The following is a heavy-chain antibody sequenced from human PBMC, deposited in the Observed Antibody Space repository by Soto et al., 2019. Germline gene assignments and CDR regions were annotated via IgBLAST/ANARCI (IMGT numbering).Heavy chain of an antibody. Sequence: SLRLSCAASGFTFSSYSMNWVRQAPGKGLEWVSSISSSSYIYYADSVKGRFTISRDNAKNSLYLQMNSLRAEDTAVYYCAGIEYSSSSTAFDIWGQGTMVTVSS. CDR3: AGIEYSSSSTAFDI. V-gene: IGHV3-21*01. D-gene: IGHD6-6*01. J-gene: IGHJ3*02. CDR2: ISSSSYI. CDR1: GFTFSSYS.